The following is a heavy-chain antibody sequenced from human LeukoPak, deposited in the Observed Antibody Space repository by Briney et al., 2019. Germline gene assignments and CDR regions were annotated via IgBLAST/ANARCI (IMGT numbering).Heavy chain of an antibody. D-gene: IGHD6-13*01. CDR2: INHSGST. V-gene: IGHV4-34*01. CDR3: ASAHSSSWYPLDY. J-gene: IGHJ4*02. Sequence: PSETLSLTCAVYGGSFSGYYWSWIRQPPGKGLEWFGEINHSGSTNYNPSLKSRVTISADTSKNQFSLKLSSVAAADTAVYYCASAHSSSWYPLDYWGQGTLVTVSS. CDR1: GGSFSGYY.